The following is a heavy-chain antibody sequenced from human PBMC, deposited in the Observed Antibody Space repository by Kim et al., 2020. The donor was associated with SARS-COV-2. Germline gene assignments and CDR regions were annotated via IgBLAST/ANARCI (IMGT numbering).Heavy chain of an antibody. Sequence: GGSLRLSCTASGFTFGDYAMSWFRQAPGKGLEWVGFIRSKAYGGTTEYAASVKGRFTISRDDSKSIAYLQMNSLKTEDTAVYYCTRGRYYDFWSGYYTEYYFDYWGQGTLVTVSS. CDR2: IRSKAYGGTT. J-gene: IGHJ4*02. CDR3: TRGRYYDFWSGYYTEYYFDY. CDR1: GFTFGDYA. D-gene: IGHD3-3*01. V-gene: IGHV3-49*03.